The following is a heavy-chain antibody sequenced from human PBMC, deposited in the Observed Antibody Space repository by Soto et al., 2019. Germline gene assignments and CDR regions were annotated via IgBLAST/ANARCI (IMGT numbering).Heavy chain of an antibody. Sequence: QVQLVESGGGVVQPGRSLRLSCAASGFTFSSYAMHWVRQAPGKGLEWVAVISYDGSNKYYADSVKGRFTISRDNSKNTLYLQMNSLRAEDTALYYCARDGGYGTSDSWGQGTLVTVSS. CDR2: ISYDGSNK. V-gene: IGHV3-30-3*01. CDR1: GFTFSSYA. D-gene: IGHD5-18*01. J-gene: IGHJ4*02. CDR3: ARDGGYGTSDS.